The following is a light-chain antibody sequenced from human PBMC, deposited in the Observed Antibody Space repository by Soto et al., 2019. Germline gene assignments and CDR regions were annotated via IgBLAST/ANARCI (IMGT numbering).Light chain of an antibody. V-gene: IGKV1-39*01. CDR1: QSISSS. CDR2: TAS. Sequence: IQMTQSPPSLSASVADTVTITCRASQSISSSLNWYQQKPGKAPKLLIYTASNLESGVPSRFSGSGFGTEFTLTISSLQPEDFATYHCHQAYGTPWTFGQGTKVDI. J-gene: IGKJ1*01. CDR3: HQAYGTPWT.